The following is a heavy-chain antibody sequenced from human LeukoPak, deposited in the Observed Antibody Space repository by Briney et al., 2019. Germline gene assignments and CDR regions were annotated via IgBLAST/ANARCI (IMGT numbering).Heavy chain of an antibody. D-gene: IGHD3-10*01. CDR1: GGSFSGYY. Sequence: SETLSLTCAVYGGSFSGYYWSWIRQPPGKGLEWIGEINHSGSTNYNPSLKSRVTVSVDTSKNQFSLKLSSVTAADTAVYYCAKTNSEGSGTYYKNHYYGMDVGGKGTTVTVSS. CDR3: AKTNSEGSGTYYKNHYYGMDV. CDR2: INHSGST. V-gene: IGHV4-34*01. J-gene: IGHJ6*04.